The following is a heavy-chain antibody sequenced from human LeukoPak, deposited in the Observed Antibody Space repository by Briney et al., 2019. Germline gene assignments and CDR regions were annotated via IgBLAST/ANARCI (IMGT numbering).Heavy chain of an antibody. CDR3: ASLAPAGAVGY. V-gene: IGHV4-39*01. CDR2: IYYSGNT. D-gene: IGHD6-13*01. Sequence: PSETLSLTCTVSGGSISSSNYYWGWIRQPPGKGLEWIGSIYYSGNTYYNPSLKSRVTISVDTSKNQFSLKLTSVTAADTALYYCASLAPAGAVGYWGQGTLVTVSS. J-gene: IGHJ4*02. CDR1: GGSISSSNYY.